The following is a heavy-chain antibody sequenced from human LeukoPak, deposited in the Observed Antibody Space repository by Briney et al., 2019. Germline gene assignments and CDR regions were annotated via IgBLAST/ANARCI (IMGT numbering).Heavy chain of an antibody. D-gene: IGHD2-2*01. CDR3: ARSRCSASTSCYYFFFFDS. V-gene: IGHV1-18*01. CDR2: SSGTGYNT. Sequence: ASVKVSCKASGYTFTSYAMNWVRQAPGQGLEWMAWSSGTGYNTEYAQKFQGRVTMTTDTSTSTAYLELRSLRPDDTAVYYCARSRCSASTSCYYFFFFDSWGQGTLVTVSS. J-gene: IGHJ4*02. CDR1: GYTFTSYA.